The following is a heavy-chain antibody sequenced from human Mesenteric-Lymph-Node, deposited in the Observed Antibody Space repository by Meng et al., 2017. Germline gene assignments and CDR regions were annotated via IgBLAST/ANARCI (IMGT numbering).Heavy chain of an antibody. V-gene: IGHV6-1*01. D-gene: IGHD1-26*01. CDR2: SFYRTKWSN. CDR1: GDSVSSNSAA. CDR3: ARGYGPIHSEYNFDY. J-gene: IGHJ4*02. Sequence: LRGAGPGLVQPSQTLYFPCAISGDSVSSNSAAWNWIRQSLSRGLELLGRSFYRTKWSNEYAVSVKSRRTINPDTSKNQFFLQLNSVTAADTAVYYCARGYGPIHSEYNFDYWGQGTLVTVSS.